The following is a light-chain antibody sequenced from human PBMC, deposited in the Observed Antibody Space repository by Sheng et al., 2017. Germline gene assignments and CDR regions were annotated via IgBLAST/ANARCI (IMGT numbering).Light chain of an antibody. CDR2: DVT. Sequence: QSALTQPASVSGSPGQSITISCTGTSSDVRDYDFVSWYQQHPGKGPKLIIFDVTNRPSGVSDRFSGSKAGNTASLTISGLQTEDEADYYCQSYDNSLSAWVFGGGTKLTVL. V-gene: IGLV2-14*03. J-gene: IGLJ3*02. CDR3: QSYDNSLSAWV. CDR1: SSDVRDYDF.